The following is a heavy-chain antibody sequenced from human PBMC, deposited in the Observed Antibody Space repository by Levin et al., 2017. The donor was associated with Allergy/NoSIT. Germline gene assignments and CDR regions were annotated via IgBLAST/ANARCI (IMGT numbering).Heavy chain of an antibody. CDR2: IYPGDSDT. CDR1: GYSFTSYW. D-gene: IGHD5-18*01. J-gene: IGHJ3*02. Sequence: GESLKISCKGSGYSFTSYWIGWVRQMPGKGLEWMGIIYPGDSDTRYSPSFQGQVTISADKSISTAYLQWSSLKASDTAMYYCARLLGDVGYSSRDAFDIWGQGTMVTVSS. CDR3: ARLLGDVGYSSRDAFDI. V-gene: IGHV5-51*01.